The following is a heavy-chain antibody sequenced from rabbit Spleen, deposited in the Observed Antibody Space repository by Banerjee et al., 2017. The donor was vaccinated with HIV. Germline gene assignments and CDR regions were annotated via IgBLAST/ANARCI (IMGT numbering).Heavy chain of an antibody. CDR2: IYTSSGST. J-gene: IGHJ4*01. Sequence: QSLEESGGDLVKPGASLTLTCTASGFSFSSSDYMCWVRQAPGKGLELIACIYTSSGSTWYVSWVHGRFTISRSTSLNTVDLQMTSLTGADTATYFCARALATMTMMITPFNLWGPGTLVTVS. CDR3: ARALATMTMMITPFNL. V-gene: IGHV1S43*01. CDR1: GFSFSSSDY. D-gene: IGHD2-1*01.